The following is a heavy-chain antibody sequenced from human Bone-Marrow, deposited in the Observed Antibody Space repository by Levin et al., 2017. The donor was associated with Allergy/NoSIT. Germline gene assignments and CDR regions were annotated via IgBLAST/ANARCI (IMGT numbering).Heavy chain of an antibody. CDR3: ARDGYCSGGSCSIGWFDP. J-gene: IGHJ5*02. V-gene: IGHV3-7*01. D-gene: IGHD2-15*01. Sequence: GESLRLSCAASGFTFSNYWMTWVRQPPGKGLEWVANINEDGSEKYYVDSVKGRFTISRDNAKNSLDLQMNTLRAEDTAVYYCARDGYCSGGSCSIGWFDPWGQGTLVTVYS. CDR1: GFTFSNYW. CDR2: INEDGSEK.